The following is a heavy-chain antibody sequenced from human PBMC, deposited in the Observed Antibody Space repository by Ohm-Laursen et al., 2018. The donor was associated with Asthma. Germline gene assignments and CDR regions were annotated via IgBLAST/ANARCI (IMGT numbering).Heavy chain of an antibody. CDR1: GFIVSTKF. V-gene: IGHV3-23*01. CDR3: AKDRDIVASPFDY. J-gene: IGHJ4*02. D-gene: IGHD5-12*01. CDR2: ISGAGGST. Sequence: SLRLSCAASGFIVSTKFMIWVRQAPGQGLEWVSAISGAGGSTDYADSVKGRFTLSRDNSKNTLYLEMNSLRAEDTALYYCAKDRDIVASPFDYWGQGTLVTVSS.